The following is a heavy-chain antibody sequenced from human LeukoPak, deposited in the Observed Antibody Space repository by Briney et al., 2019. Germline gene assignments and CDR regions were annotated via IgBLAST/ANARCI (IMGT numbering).Heavy chain of an antibody. V-gene: IGHV4-59*12. CDR2: IYYSGST. CDR1: GGSISSYY. D-gene: IGHD3-22*01. CDR3: ARDRGTDTMIPTGAFDI. Sequence: SETLSLTCTVSGGSISSYYWSWIRQPPGKGLEWIGYIYYSGSTNYNPSLKSRVTISVDTSKNQFSLKLSSVTAADTAVYYCARDRGTDTMIPTGAFDIWGQGTMVTVSS. J-gene: IGHJ3*02.